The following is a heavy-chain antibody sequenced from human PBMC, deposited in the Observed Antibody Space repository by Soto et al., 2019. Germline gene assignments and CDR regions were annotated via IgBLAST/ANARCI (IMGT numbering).Heavy chain of an antibody. D-gene: IGHD5-18*01. V-gene: IGHV1-18*01. CDR3: ARRYGSCFDY. CDR1: GYTFTSYG. CDR2: ISAYNGNT. Sequence: ASVKVSCKASGYTFTSYGITWVRQAPGQGLAWMGWISAYNGNTNYAQKFQGRVTMTTDTSTSTAYMELRSLRSDDTAVYYCARRYGSCFDYWGQGTLVTVSS. J-gene: IGHJ4*02.